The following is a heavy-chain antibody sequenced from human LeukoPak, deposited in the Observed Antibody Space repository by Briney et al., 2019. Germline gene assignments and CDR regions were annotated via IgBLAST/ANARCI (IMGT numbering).Heavy chain of an antibody. D-gene: IGHD3-22*01. Sequence: GGSLRLSCAASGFTVSSNYMSWVRQAPGKGLEWVSVIYSGGSTYYADSVKGRFTISRDNSKNTLYLQMNGLRAEDTAVYYCARELYYYDSSGYYSPDYYYGMDVWGQGTTVTVSS. J-gene: IGHJ6*02. V-gene: IGHV3-53*01. CDR2: IYSGGST. CDR3: ARELYYYDSSGYYSPDYYYGMDV. CDR1: GFTVSSNY.